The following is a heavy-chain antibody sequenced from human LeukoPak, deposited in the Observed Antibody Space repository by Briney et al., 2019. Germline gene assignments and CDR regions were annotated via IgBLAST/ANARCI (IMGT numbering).Heavy chain of an antibody. CDR2: ISSSSSTI. J-gene: IGHJ4*02. CDR3: ARDVRMVRRETDY. Sequence: PGGSLRLSCAASGFTFSSYSMNWVRQAPGKGLEWVSYISSSSSTIYYADSVKGRFTISRDNAKNSLYLQMNSLRAEDTAVYYCARDVRMVRRETDYWGQGTLVTVSS. V-gene: IGHV3-48*04. CDR1: GFTFSSYS. D-gene: IGHD3-10*01.